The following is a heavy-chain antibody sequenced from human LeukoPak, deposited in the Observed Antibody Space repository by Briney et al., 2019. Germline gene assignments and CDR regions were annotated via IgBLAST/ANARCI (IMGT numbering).Heavy chain of an antibody. CDR1: GIVFSAYG. CDR3: AKYTGDYYDSSGYQYYFDY. Sequence: GGSLRLSYAASGIVFSAYGVHWVRQAPGKGLEWVAFIRYDGISKYYADSVKGRFTISRDNSKNTLYLQMNSLRAEDTAVYYCAKYTGDYYDSSGYQYYFDYWGQGTLVTVSS. CDR2: IRYDGISK. D-gene: IGHD3-22*01. V-gene: IGHV3-30*02. J-gene: IGHJ4*02.